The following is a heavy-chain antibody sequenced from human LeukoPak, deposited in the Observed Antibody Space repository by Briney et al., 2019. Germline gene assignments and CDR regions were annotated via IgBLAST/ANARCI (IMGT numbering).Heavy chain of an antibody. D-gene: IGHD2-21*01. CDR3: LTIVETDLDAFDI. V-gene: IGHV3-74*01. Sequence: GSLRLSCAASGFTFSSYAMHWVRQAPGKGLVWVSRINPDDGSTSYADSVKGRFTISRDNAKSTLYLQMNSLRAEDTAVYYCLTIVETDLDAFDIWGQGTKVTVSS. CDR2: INPDDGST. J-gene: IGHJ3*02. CDR1: GFTFSSYA.